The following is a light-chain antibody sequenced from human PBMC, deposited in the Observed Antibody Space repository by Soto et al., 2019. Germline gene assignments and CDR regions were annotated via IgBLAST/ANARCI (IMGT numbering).Light chain of an antibody. CDR1: SSDVGGYNY. Sequence: QSALTQPASVSGSPGQSITISCSGTSSDVGGYNYVSWYQQHPGKAPRLMIYEVSNRPSGVSNRFSGSKSGNTASLTISGLQAEDEADYYCSSYTKRNTLVVFGGGTKLTVL. J-gene: IGLJ2*01. CDR3: SSYTKRNTLVV. CDR2: EVS. V-gene: IGLV2-14*01.